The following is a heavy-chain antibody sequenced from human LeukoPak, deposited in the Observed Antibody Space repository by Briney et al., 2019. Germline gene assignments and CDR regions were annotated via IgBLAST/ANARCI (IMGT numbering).Heavy chain of an antibody. Sequence: GASVKVSCKASGYTFTGYYMHWVRQAPGQGLEWMGWINPNSGGTNYAQKFQGRVTMTRDTSINTAYMDLSRLRSDDTAVYYCARGRNSVYYFNVVAPSYFDYWGQGTLVTVSS. CDR1: GYTFTGYY. CDR3: ARGRNSVYYFNVVAPSYFDY. D-gene: IGHD3-22*01. V-gene: IGHV1-2*02. J-gene: IGHJ4*02. CDR2: INPNSGGT.